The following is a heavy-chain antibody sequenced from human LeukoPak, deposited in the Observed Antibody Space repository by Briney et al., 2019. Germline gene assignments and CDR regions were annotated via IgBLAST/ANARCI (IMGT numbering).Heavy chain of an antibody. V-gene: IGHV3-30*02. Sequence: GGSLRLSCAASGFTFSSYGMHWVRQAPGKGLEWVAFIRYDGSNKYYADSVKGRFTISRDNSKNALYLQMNSLRAEDTAVYYGAKSKYSSSGSPFDYWGRETLVTVS. CDR1: GFTFSSYG. CDR3: AKSKYSSSGSPFDY. J-gene: IGHJ4*02. D-gene: IGHD6-13*01. CDR2: IRYDGSNK.